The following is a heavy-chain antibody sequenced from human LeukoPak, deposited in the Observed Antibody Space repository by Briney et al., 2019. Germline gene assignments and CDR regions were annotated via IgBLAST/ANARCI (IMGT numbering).Heavy chain of an antibody. V-gene: IGHV4-61*01. Sequence: SETLSLTCTVSGGSISSGSYYWSWIRQPPGKGLEWIGYIYYSGSTNYNPSLKSRVTISVDTSKNQFSLKLSSVTAADTAVYYCARGWPHGSGSTDGDYWGQGTLVTVSS. CDR3: ARGWPHGSGSTDGDY. D-gene: IGHD3-10*01. J-gene: IGHJ4*02. CDR1: GGSISSGSYY. CDR2: IYYSGST.